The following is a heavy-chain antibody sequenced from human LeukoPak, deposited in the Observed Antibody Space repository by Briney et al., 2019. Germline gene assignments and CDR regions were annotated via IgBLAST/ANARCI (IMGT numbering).Heavy chain of an antibody. J-gene: IGHJ6*03. V-gene: IGHV1-2*02. CDR2: INPNSGGT. CDR3: ARALRFLEWWEDYYYMDV. Sequence: GASVKVSCKASGYTFTGYYIHWVRQAPGQGLEWVGWINPNSGGTDYAQKFQGRVTMTRDTSISTAYMELSRLSSDDTAVYYCARALRFLEWWEDYYYMDVWGKGTTVTVSS. CDR1: GYTFTGYY. D-gene: IGHD3-3*01.